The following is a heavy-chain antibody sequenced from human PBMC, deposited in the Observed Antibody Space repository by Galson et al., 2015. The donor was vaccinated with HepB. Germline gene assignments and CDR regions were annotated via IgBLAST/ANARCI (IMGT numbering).Heavy chain of an antibody. J-gene: IGHJ4*02. Sequence: SLRLSCAASGFTFNSYVVGWVRQAPGKGLEWVSSISASGRFTYYADSVKGRFTISRDNSKNTLYLQMNSLRAEDTAVYYCAKKWGSERGVAGSLDWGQGTLVTVSP. D-gene: IGHD6-19*01. CDR1: GFTFNSYV. CDR3: AKKWGSERGVAGSLD. CDR2: ISASGRFT. V-gene: IGHV3-23*01.